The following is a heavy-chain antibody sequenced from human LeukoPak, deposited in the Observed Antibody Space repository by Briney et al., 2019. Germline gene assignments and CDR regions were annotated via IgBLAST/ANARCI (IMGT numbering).Heavy chain of an antibody. CDR2: IYYSGST. CDR3: ASSLWLRHFDY. J-gene: IGHJ4*02. D-gene: IGHD5-18*01. CDR1: GGSISSGSYY. Sequence: PSETLSLTCTVSGGSISSGSYYWGWIRQPPGKRLEWIGSIYYSGSTYYNPSLKSRVTISVDTSKNQFSLKLSSVTAADTAVYYCASSLWLRHFDYWGQGTLVTVSS. V-gene: IGHV4-39*01.